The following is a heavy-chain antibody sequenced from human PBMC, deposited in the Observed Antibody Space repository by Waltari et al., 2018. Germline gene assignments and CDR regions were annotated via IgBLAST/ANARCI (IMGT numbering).Heavy chain of an antibody. CDR1: GASVSAAIW. J-gene: IGHJ4*02. CDR2: IVYHGVT. D-gene: IGHD2-15*01. Sequence: QVQLQESGPGLVKPSGTLSLTCAVSGASVSAAIWWCWARQSPGMGLWLIGEIVYHGVTHYDPSLKGRVTISRDNATNQLSLTVASVTAADTAMYYCAKSAAYNLDYWGQGALVTVSS. V-gene: IGHV4-4*02. CDR3: AKSAAYNLDY.